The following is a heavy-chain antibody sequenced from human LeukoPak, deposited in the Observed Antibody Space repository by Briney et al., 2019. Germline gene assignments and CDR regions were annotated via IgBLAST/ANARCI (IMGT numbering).Heavy chain of an antibody. CDR1: GGSISSSSYY. CDR3: ARAHLLWFGELLYGWFDP. Sequence: SETLSLTCTVSGGSISSSSYYWGWIRQPPGKGLEWIGSIYYSGSTYYNPSLKSRVTISVDTSKNQFSLKLSSVTAADTAVYYCARAHLLWFGELLYGWFDPWGQGTLVTVSS. J-gene: IGHJ5*02. CDR2: IYYSGST. V-gene: IGHV4-39*07. D-gene: IGHD3-10*01.